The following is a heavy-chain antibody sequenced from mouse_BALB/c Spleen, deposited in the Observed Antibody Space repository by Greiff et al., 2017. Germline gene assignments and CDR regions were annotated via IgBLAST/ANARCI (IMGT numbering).Heavy chain of an antibody. D-gene: IGHD1-2*01. Sequence: VQRVESGPGLVAPSQSLSITCTVSGFSLTSYGVHWVRQPPGKGLEWLGVIWAGGSTNYNSALMSRLSISKDNSKSQVFLKMNSLQTDDTAMYYCAREGYYGYYAMDYWGQGTSVTVSA. CDR1: GFSLTSYG. V-gene: IGHV2-9*02. J-gene: IGHJ4*01. CDR2: IWAGGST. CDR3: AREGYYGYYAMDY.